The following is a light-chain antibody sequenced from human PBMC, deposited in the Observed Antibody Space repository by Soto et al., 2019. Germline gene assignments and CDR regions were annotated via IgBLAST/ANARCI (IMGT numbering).Light chain of an antibody. CDR1: SSNIGNNA. CDR2: YDD. J-gene: IGLJ3*02. V-gene: IGLV1-36*01. CDR3: AAWDDSLRGVM. Sequence: QSVLTQPPSVSEAPRQRVTISCSGSSSNIGNNAVNWYQQLPGKAPKLLIYYDDLLPSGVSDRFSGSKSGTSASLAISDLRSEDEGDYFCAAWDDSLRGVMFGGGTKLTVL.